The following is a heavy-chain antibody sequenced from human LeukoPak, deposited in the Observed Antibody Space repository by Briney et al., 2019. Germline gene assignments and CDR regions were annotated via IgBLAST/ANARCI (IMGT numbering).Heavy chain of an antibody. V-gene: IGHV4-59*08. CDR3: ARSIARTRSKFDY. CDR1: GGSISNYY. CDR2: LHYSGST. J-gene: IGHJ4*02. Sequence: SETLSLTCTVSGGSISNYYWSWIRQPPGEGLAWIAYLHYSGSTNYNPSLKSRVTTSVDTSKNQFSLKLSSVTAADTAVYYCARSIARTRSKFDYWGQGTLVTVSS. D-gene: IGHD1/OR15-1a*01.